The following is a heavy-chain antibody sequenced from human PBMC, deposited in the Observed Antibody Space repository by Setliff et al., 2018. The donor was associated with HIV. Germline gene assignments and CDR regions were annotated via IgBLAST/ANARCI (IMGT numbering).Heavy chain of an antibody. CDR1: SYSFTNFG. CDR2: ISPFNGKT. V-gene: IGHV1-18*01. D-gene: IGHD1-7*01. CDR3: ARAGTTVTLAAYCHL. J-gene: IGHJ1*01. Sequence: ASVKVSCKAPSYSFTNFGISWLRQAPGHGPEWMGWISPFNGKTNYALKFQGRVSLTTDTSTSTAYLELRSLKSDDTAIYYCARAGTTVTLAAYCHLWGQGTLVTVSS.